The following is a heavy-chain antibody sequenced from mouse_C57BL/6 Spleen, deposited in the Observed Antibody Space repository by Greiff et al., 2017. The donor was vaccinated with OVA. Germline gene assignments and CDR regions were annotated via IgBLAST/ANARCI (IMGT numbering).Heavy chain of an antibody. CDR3: ARYGYFSMDY. CDR1: GFTFSDYY. CDR2: INYDGSST. Sequence: EVQLQESEGGLVQPGSSMKLSCTASGFTFSDYYMAWVRQVPEKGLEWVANINYDGSSTYYLDSLKSRFIISRDNAKNILYLQMSSLKSEDTATYYCARYGYFSMDYWGQGTSVTVSS. V-gene: IGHV5-16*01. D-gene: IGHD1-1*02. J-gene: IGHJ4*01.